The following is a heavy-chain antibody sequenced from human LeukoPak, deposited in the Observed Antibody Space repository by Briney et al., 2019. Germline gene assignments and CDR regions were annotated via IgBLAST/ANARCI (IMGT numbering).Heavy chain of an antibody. CDR3: AREKGGSSNFDY. CDR2: MNPNSGNT. V-gene: IGHV1-8*03. D-gene: IGHD1-26*01. Sequence: ASVKVSCTASGYTFTSYDINWVRQATGQGLEWMGWMNPNSGNTGYAQKFQGRVTITRNTSISTAYMELSSLRSEDTAVYYCAREKGGSSNFDYWGQGTLVTVSS. J-gene: IGHJ4*02. CDR1: GYTFTSYD.